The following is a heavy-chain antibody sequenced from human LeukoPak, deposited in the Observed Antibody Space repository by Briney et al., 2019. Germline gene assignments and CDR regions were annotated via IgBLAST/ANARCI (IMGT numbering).Heavy chain of an antibody. V-gene: IGHV4-38-2*02. Sequence: SETLSLTCTVSVYSISSGYYWGWIRQPPGKGLEWIGSIYHSGSTYYNPSLKSRVTISVDTSKNQFSLKLSSVTAADTAEYYCAREGDIFWGQGTLVTVSS. CDR2: IYHSGST. D-gene: IGHD3-3*02. J-gene: IGHJ4*02. CDR1: VYSISSGYY. CDR3: AREGDIF.